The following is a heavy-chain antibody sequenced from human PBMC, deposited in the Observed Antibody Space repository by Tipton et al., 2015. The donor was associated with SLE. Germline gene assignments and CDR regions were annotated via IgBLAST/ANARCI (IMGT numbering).Heavy chain of an antibody. D-gene: IGHD5-24*01. Sequence: SLRLSCAASGFTFDDYAMHWVRQAPGKGLEWVSGISWNSGSIGYADSVKGRFTISRDNAKNTLYLQMNSLRAEDTAVYYCARGRDGYNWRDAFDIWGQGTMVTVSS. CDR1: GFTFDDYA. V-gene: IGHV3-9*01. CDR2: ISWNSGSI. J-gene: IGHJ3*02. CDR3: ARGRDGYNWRDAFDI.